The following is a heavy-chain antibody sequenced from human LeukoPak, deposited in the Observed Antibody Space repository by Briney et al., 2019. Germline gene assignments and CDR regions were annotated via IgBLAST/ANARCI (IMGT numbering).Heavy chain of an antibody. D-gene: IGHD5-12*01. CDR1: GGSISSYY. CDR2: IYYSGST. V-gene: IGHV4-59*08. Sequence: PSETLSLTCTVSGGSISSYYWSWIRHPPGRGLEWIGSIYYSGSTNYTPSLKSRVTISLDTSKTQFSLNLSSVTAADTAVYYCARASSYTGHLGWWGQGTLVTVSS. J-gene: IGHJ4*02. CDR3: ARASSYTGHLGW.